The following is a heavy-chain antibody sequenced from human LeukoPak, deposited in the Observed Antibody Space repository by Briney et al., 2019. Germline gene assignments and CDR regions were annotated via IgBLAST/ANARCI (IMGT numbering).Heavy chain of an antibody. CDR1: GYTFTGYH. V-gene: IGHV1-2*02. CDR2: INPNSGGT. J-gene: IGHJ4*02. Sequence: ASVKVSCKASGYTFTGYHMHWVRQAPGQGLEWMGWINPNSGGTNYAQKFQGRVTMTRDTSISTAYMELSRLRSDDTAVYYCARDDYGDSKLDYWGQGTLVTVSS. CDR3: ARDDYGDSKLDY. D-gene: IGHD4-17*01.